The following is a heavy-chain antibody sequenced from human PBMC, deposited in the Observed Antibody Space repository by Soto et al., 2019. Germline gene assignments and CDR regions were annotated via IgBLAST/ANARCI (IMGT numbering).Heavy chain of an antibody. CDR3: VRASAEEFFFFGLDV. Sequence: XGSLRLSCVGSGFPFNKFWMTWVRQAPGKGLDRVAMIRHDGSEDSYVDSVKGRFTISRDNTKNSLYLQMNGLRDEDTAVYYCVRASAEEFFFFGLDVWGQGTLVTVSS. D-gene: IGHD3-10*01. V-gene: IGHV3-7*03. CDR2: IRHDGSED. J-gene: IGHJ6*02. CDR1: GFPFNKFW.